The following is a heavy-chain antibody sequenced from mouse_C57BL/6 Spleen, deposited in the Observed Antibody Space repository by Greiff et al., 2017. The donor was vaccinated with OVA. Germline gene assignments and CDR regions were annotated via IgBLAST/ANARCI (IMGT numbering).Heavy chain of an antibody. CDR1: GYSITSGYY. J-gene: IGHJ1*03. CDR2: ISYDGSN. D-gene: IGHD2-5*01. V-gene: IGHV3-6*01. CDR3: ARGEGLYSNLYWYFDV. Sequence: EVKVEESGPGLVKPSQSLSLTCSVTGYSITSGYYWNWIRQFPGNKLEWMGYISYDGSNNYNPSLKNRISITRDTSKNQFFLKLNSVTTEDTATYYCARGEGLYSNLYWYFDVWGTGTTVTVSS.